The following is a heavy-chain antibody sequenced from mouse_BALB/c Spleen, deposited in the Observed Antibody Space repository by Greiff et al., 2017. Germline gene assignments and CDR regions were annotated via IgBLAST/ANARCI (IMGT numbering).Heavy chain of an antibody. CDR2: INPNNGGT. V-gene: IGHV1-18*01. D-gene: IGHD1-1*01. CDR3: ARAITTVEGDHFDY. CDR1: GYTFTDYN. J-gene: IGHJ2*01. Sequence: EVQLQQSGPELVKPGASVKIPCKASGYTFTDYNMDWVKQSHGKSLEWIGDINPNNGGTIYNQKFKGKATLTVDTSSSTAYMELRSLTSEDAAVYYCARAITTVEGDHFDYWGQGTTLTVSS.